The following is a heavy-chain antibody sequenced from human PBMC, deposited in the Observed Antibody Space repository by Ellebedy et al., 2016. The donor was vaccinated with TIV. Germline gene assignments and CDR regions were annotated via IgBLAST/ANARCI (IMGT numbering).Heavy chain of an antibody. CDR3: ARQGIPVGANDY. V-gene: IGHV4-59*08. Sequence: MPSETLSLTCIVSGGSISSYYWSRIRQPPGKGLEWIGYIYYSGSTNYNTSLKSRVTISVDTSKNQFSLKLSSVTAADTAVYYCARQGIPVGANDYWGQGTLVTVSS. D-gene: IGHD1-26*01. J-gene: IGHJ4*02. CDR2: IYYSGST. CDR1: GGSISSYY.